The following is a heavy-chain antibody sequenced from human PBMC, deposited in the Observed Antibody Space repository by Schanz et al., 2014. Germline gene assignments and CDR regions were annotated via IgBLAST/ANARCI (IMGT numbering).Heavy chain of an antibody. V-gene: IGHV1-18*01. CDR3: ARDLTDDASYVVRYYCYGMDV. J-gene: IGHJ6*02. Sequence: QVQLVQSGAEVKKPGASVKVSCKASGYTFISYGIKWVRQAPGQGLEWMGWISAYNGHTDYAQKLQGRVTLTTDTATSTADMDLSSLRSEDTAVYFCARDLTDDASYVVRYYCYGMDVWGQGTTVTVSS. D-gene: IGHD1-26*01. CDR1: GYTFISYG. CDR2: ISAYNGHT.